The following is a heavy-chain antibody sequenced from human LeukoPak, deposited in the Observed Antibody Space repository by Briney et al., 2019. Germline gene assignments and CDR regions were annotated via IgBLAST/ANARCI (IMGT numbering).Heavy chain of an antibody. V-gene: IGHV3-11*03. CDR1: GFTFSDYY. CDR3: ARQQLDYYYYGMDV. D-gene: IGHD6-13*01. J-gene: IGHJ6*02. Sequence: PGGSLRLSCAASGFTFSDYYMSWIRQAPGKGLEWVSYISSSGSYTNYADSVKGRFTISRDNAKNSLYLQMNSLRAEDTAVYYCARQQLDYYYYGMDVWGQGTTVTVSS. CDR2: ISSSGSYT.